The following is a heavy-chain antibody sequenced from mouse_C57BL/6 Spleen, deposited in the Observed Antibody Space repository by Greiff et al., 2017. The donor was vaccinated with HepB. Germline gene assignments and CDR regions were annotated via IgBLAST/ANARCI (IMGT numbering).Heavy chain of an antibody. CDR2: IYPGDGDT. Sequence: QVQLKQSGPELVKPGASVKISCKASGYAFSSSWMNWVKQRPGKGLEWIGRIYPGDGDTNYNGKFKGKTTLTADKSSSTAYMQLSSLTSEESAVYFCASPYYGSSPYAMDYWGQGTSVTVSS. CDR1: GYAFSSSW. D-gene: IGHD1-1*01. V-gene: IGHV1-82*01. CDR3: ASPYYGSSPYAMDY. J-gene: IGHJ4*01.